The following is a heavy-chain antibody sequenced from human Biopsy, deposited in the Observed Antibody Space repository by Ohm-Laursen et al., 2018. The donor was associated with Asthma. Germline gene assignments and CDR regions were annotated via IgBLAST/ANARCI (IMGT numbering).Heavy chain of an antibody. Sequence: PSAKVSCTAPGSTFSNFAISWVRQAPGHGLEWLGGVMTVFGTTNYAPKFQGRVTITADESTSTAYMEVTSLRSEDPAIYYCARCQVGYSSGWSLLLKKIYYSGMDVWGQGTAVTVSS. J-gene: IGHJ6*02. CDR1: GSTFSNFA. CDR3: ARCQVGYSSGWSLLLKKIYYSGMDV. CDR2: VMTVFGTT. V-gene: IGHV1-69*01. D-gene: IGHD6-19*01.